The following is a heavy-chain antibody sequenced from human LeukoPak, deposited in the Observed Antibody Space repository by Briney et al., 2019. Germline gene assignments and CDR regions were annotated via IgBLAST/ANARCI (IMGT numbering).Heavy chain of an antibody. CDR2: ISSSSRHT. J-gene: IGHJ4*02. V-gene: IGHV3-21*01. CDR1: GSTFSYYT. Sequence: GGSLRLSCAASGSTFSYYTMNWVRQAPGKGLQWVSSISSSSRHTHYAESLKGRFNISRDNANNSLYLQMNSLRADDTAVYYCARATTALTVWGQGTLVTVSS. D-gene: IGHD2-21*02. CDR3: ARATTALTV.